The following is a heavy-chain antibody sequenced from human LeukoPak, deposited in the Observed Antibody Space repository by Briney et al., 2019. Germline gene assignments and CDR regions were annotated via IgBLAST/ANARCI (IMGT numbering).Heavy chain of an antibody. CDR1: GYTFTSYD. CDR2: MNPNSGNT. Sequence: ASVTVSFKASGYTFTSYDINWVRQATGQGLEWMGWMNPNSGNTGYAQKFQGRVIIIRNTSISTAYMELSSLRSEDTAVYYCARAEGGSYFDWGQGTLVTVSS. CDR3: ARAEGGSYFD. V-gene: IGHV1-8*03. J-gene: IGHJ4*02. D-gene: IGHD1-26*01.